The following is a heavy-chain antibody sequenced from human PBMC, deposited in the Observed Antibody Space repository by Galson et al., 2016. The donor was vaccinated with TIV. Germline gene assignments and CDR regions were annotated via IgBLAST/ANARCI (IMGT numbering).Heavy chain of an antibody. J-gene: IGHJ6*02. CDR3: ARVRSTSYYYAMDV. CDR1: GISLTSNY. CDR2: IYRSGGT. V-gene: IGHV3-53*01. Sequence: SLRLSCAASGISLTSNYVNWVRQTPGKGPEWVSLIYRSGGTHYADSAKGRFTISRDNSKNTVYLQMNSLRAEDLAVYYCARVRSTSYYYAMDVWGQGATVTVSS.